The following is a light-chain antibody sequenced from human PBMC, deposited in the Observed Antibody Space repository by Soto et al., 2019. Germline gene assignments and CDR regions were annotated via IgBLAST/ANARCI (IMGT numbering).Light chain of an antibody. CDR2: GAS. CDR3: QQYGSSLKT. Sequence: VVLTQSPATLSLSPGERATLSFRTSQSVSNYLAWYQQKPGQAPRLLIYGASSRATGIPDRFSGSGSGTDFTLTISRLEPEDFAVYYCQQYGSSLKTFGQGTRLEIK. V-gene: IGKV3-20*01. J-gene: IGKJ5*01. CDR1: QSVSNY.